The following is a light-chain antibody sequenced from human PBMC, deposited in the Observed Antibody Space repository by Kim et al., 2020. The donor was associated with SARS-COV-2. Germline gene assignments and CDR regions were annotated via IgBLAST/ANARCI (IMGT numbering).Light chain of an antibody. CDR1: QTIDMNF. V-gene: IGKV3-20*01. CDR3: QQYETSSWT. J-gene: IGKJ1*01. Sequence: EIVLTQSPGTVSLSPRERVTLSCRASQTIDMNFLAWYQQKPGQAPRLLIYGTITRATGIPDRFRGRGSGTDFTLTISRLEPEDFAIYYCQQYETSSWTFGQGTKVEIK. CDR2: GTI.